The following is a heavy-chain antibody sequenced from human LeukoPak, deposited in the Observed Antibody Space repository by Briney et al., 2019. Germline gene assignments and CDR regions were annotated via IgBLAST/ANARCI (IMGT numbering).Heavy chain of an antibody. CDR2: INPSGGST. CDR1: GYTFTSYY. D-gene: IGHD6-13*01. CDR3: ARRGSSWYGDYYYYMDV. J-gene: IGHJ6*03. Sequence: ASVKVSCKASGYTFTSYYMHWVRQAPGQGLEWMGIINPSGGSTSYAQKFQGRVTMTRDTSTSTVYMELSSLRSEDTAVYYCARRGSSWYGDYYYYMDVWGKGTTVTVSS. V-gene: IGHV1-46*01.